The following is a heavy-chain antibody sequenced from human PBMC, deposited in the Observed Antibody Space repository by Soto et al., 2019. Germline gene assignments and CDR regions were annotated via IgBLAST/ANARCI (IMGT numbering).Heavy chain of an antibody. V-gene: IGHV3-33*01. CDR3: ARDYYYDSSGYHEVLGPYYYYYGMDV. Sequence: GGSLRLSCAASGFTFSSYGMHWVRQAPGKGLEWVAVIWYDGSNKYYADSVKGRFTISRDNSKNTLYLQMNSLRAEDTAVYYCARDYYYDSSGYHEVLGPYYYYYGMDVWGQGTTVTVSS. CDR2: IWYDGSNK. D-gene: IGHD3-22*01. CDR1: GFTFSSYG. J-gene: IGHJ6*02.